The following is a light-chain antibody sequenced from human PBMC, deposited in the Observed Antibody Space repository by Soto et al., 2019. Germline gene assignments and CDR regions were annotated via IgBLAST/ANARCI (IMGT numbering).Light chain of an antibody. CDR2: GAS. V-gene: IGKV3-20*01. CDR1: QSLRSD. CDR3: QQYGNSFVG. J-gene: IGKJ1*01. Sequence: EIVMTQSPVTLSVSPGETVTLSCRASQSLRSDLAWYQKKPGQTPRLLIYGASSRATGIPDRFSGSGSGTDFTLIISRLEPEDFAVYYCQQYGNSFVGFGQGTKVDIK.